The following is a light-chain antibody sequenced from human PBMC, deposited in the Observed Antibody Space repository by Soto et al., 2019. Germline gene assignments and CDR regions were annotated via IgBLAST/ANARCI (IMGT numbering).Light chain of an antibody. CDR2: WAS. V-gene: IGKV4-1*01. Sequence: DIVMTQSPDSLAVSLGERATINCKSSQSVLYSSNNENYLAWYQQKPGQPPKLLIYWASTRESGVPDRFSGSGSGTDFTLTISSLQAEDVALYYCQQYYNAALTFGGGTKVEIK. J-gene: IGKJ4*01. CDR1: QSVLYSSNNENY. CDR3: QQYYNAALT.